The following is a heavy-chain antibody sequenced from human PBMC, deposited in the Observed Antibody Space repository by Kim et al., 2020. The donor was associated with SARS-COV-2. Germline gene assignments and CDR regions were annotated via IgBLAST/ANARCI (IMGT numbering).Heavy chain of an antibody. J-gene: IGHJ4*02. CDR2: INSYGSST. Sequence: GGSLRLSCAASGFTFSSYWMHWVRQAPGKGLVWVSSINSYGSSTTYADSVKGRFTISRDNAKNTLYLQMNSLRAEDTAVYYCAREGYVDYAFDYWRQGTL. D-gene: IGHD4-17*01. CDR1: GFTFSSYW. V-gene: IGHV3-74*01. CDR3: AREGYVDYAFDY.